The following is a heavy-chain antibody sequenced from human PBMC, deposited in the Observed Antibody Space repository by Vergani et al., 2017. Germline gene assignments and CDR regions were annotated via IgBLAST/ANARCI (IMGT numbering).Heavy chain of an antibody. D-gene: IGHD5-18*01. Sequence: QVQLVESGGGFVKPRWSLPLSSSXXFFPFTXXXLXSVRPAPPQGLEWVSYLSTSGSTIYYADSVKGRFTISRDNAKNSLYLQMNSLRAEDTAVYYCARGGVGYGHDYWGQGTLVTVSS. CDR2: LSTSGSTI. CDR3: ARGGVGYGHDY. V-gene: IGHV3-11*01. CDR1: FFPFTXXX. J-gene: IGHJ4*02.